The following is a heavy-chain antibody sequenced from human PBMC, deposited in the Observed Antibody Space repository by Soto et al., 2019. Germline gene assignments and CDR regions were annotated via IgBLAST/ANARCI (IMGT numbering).Heavy chain of an antibody. CDR1: GFTFSAFG. CDR2: ISNDGNSE. Sequence: QVQLVESGGGVVQPGRSLRLSCAASGFTFSAFGMHWVRQAPGKGLGWVAVISNDGNSEHYADSVKGRFTISRDNSKNTFYLQMNRLSVEDTAVYYCAKTITTVGVSSTGRRALLDNWGQGILVSVSS. V-gene: IGHV3-30*18. CDR3: AKTITTVGVSSTGRRALLDN. D-gene: IGHD3-3*01. J-gene: IGHJ4*02.